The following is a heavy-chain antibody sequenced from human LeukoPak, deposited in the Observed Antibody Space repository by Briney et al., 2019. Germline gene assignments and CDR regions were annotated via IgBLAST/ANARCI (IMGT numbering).Heavy chain of an antibody. CDR1: GYTFTGYY. V-gene: IGHV1-2*02. D-gene: IGHD2-2*01. CDR3: ARGIVVVPAGGWFDP. CDR2: INPNSGGT. J-gene: IGHJ5*02. Sequence: ASVKVSCKASGYTFTGYYMHWVRQAPAQGLAWVGWINPNSGGTNYAQKFQGRVTMTRDTSISTAYMELSRLRSDDTAVYYCARGIVVVPAGGWFDPWGQGTLVTVSS.